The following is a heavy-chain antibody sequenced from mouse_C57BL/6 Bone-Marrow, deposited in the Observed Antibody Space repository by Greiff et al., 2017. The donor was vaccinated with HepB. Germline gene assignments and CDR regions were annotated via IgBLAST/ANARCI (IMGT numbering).Heavy chain of an antibody. Sequence: EVMLVESGGGLVKPGGSLKLSCAASGFTFSSYAMSWVRQTPEKRLEWVATISDGGSYTYYPDNVKGRFTISRDNAKNNLYLQMSHLKSEDTAMYYCARDAWDYYGSSYDYWYFDVWGTGTTVTVSS. CDR3: ARDAWDYYGSSYDYWYFDV. CDR1: GFTFSSYA. V-gene: IGHV5-4*03. J-gene: IGHJ1*03. D-gene: IGHD1-1*01. CDR2: ISDGGSYT.